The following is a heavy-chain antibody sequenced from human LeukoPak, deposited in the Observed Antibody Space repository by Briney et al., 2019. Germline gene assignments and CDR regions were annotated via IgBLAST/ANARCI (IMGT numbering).Heavy chain of an antibody. CDR2: ISYDGSNK. Sequence: PGRSLRLSCAASGFTFSSYAMHWVRQAPGTGLEWVAVISYDGSNKYYADSVKGRFTISRDNSKNTLYLQMNSLRAEDTAVYYCARGGSYYELDYWGQGTLVTVSS. D-gene: IGHD1-26*01. CDR3: ARGGSYYELDY. V-gene: IGHV3-30*01. J-gene: IGHJ4*02. CDR1: GFTFSSYA.